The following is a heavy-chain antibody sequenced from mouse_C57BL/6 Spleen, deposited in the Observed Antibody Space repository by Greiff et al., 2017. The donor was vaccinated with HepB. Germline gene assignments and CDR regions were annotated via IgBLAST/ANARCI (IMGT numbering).Heavy chain of an antibody. Sequence: EVHLVESGGGLVQSGRSLRLSCATSGFTFSDFYMEWVRQAPGKGLEWIAASRNKANDYTTEYSASVKGRFIVSRDTSQSILYLQMNALRAEDTAIYYCARDAGTTFFAYWGQGTLVTVSA. CDR3: ARDAGTTFFAY. CDR2: SRNKANDYTT. V-gene: IGHV7-1*01. CDR1: GFTFSDFY. D-gene: IGHD4-1*01. J-gene: IGHJ3*01.